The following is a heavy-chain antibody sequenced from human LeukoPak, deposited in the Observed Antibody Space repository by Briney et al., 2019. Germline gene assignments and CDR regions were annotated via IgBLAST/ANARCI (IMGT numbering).Heavy chain of an antibody. Sequence: GGSLRLSCAASGFTFSSFGMHWVRQAPGKGLEWVAVIWYDGSNKYYADSVKGRFTISRDNSKNTLYLQMNSLRAEDTAVYYCAKDKGAGTSYFDYWGQGTLVTVSS. CDR3: AKDKGAGTSYFDY. V-gene: IGHV3-33*06. D-gene: IGHD6-19*01. J-gene: IGHJ4*02. CDR2: IWYDGSNK. CDR1: GFTFSSFG.